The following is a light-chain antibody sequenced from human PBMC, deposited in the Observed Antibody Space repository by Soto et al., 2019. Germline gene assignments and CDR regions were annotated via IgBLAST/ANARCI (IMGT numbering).Light chain of an antibody. CDR1: QAISSH. J-gene: IGKJ2*01. CDR2: ATS. CDR3: QQYYTLPYT. V-gene: IGKV1D-8*01. Sequence: VIWMTQSPSLISASTGDRVNISCRMSQAISSHLAWYQQKPGKAPNLLLFATSTLQSGVPSRFSGSGSGTDFTLSISSLQSEDFATYYCQQYYTLPYTFGRGTKVEF.